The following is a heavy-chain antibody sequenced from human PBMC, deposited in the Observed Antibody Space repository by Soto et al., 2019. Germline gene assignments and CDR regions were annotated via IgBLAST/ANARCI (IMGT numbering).Heavy chain of an antibody. CDR3: ARVVVVPAVGCGMDV. J-gene: IGHJ6*04. D-gene: IGHD2-2*01. CDR2: INHSGST. CDR1: GGSFSGYY. V-gene: IGHV4-34*01. Sequence: SETLSLTCAVYGGSFSGYYWSWIRQPPGKGLEWIGEINHSGSTNYNPSLKSRVTISVDTSKNQFSLKLSSVTSADTAVYYCARVVVVPAVGCGMDVWGKGTTVTVSS.